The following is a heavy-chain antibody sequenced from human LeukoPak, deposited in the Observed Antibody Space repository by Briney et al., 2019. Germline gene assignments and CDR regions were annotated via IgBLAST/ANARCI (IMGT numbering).Heavy chain of an antibody. Sequence: GGSLRLSCAASGFTFSNYWMNWVRQAPGKGLEWVANIKEDGSEKYYVDSVKGRFTISRDNAKNSLYLQMNSLRAEDTAVYYCARALQLAPDWGQGTLVTVSS. CDR2: IKEDGSEK. D-gene: IGHD6-6*01. CDR1: GFTFSNYW. J-gene: IGHJ4*02. CDR3: ARALQLAPD. V-gene: IGHV3-7*01.